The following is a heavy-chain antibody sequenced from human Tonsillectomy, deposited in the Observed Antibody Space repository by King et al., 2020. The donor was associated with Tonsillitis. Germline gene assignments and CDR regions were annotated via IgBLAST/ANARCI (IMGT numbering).Heavy chain of an antibody. Sequence: QLVQSGAEVKKPGASVKVSCKASGYTFTSYDINWVRQATGQGLEWMGWMNPNSGNTGYAQKFQGRVTMTRNTSISTAYMELSSLRSEDTAVYYCARGAQGMYYDILTGYYKGGYFDYWGQGTLVTVSS. CDR2: MNPNSGNT. CDR3: ARGAQGMYYDILTGYYKGGYFDY. D-gene: IGHD3-9*01. CDR1: GYTFTSYD. J-gene: IGHJ4*02. V-gene: IGHV1-8*01.